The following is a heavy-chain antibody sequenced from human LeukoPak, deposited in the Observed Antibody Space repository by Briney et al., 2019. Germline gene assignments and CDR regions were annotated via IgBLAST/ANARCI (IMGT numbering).Heavy chain of an antibody. J-gene: IGHJ5*02. D-gene: IGHD3-10*01. CDR2: IYHSGST. V-gene: IGHV4-4*02. CDR3: ARFDDGSGSYYNH. CDR1: GGSISNSNW. Sequence: SETLSLTCAVSGGSISNSNWWSWVRQPPGKGLEWIGEIYHSGSTNYNPSLKSRVTISVDKSKNQFSLKLSSVTAADTAVYYCARFDDGSGSYYNHWGQGTLVTVSS.